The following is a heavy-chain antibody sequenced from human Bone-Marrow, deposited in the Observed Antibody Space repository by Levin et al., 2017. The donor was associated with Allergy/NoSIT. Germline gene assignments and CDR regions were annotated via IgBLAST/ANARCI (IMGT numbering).Heavy chain of an antibody. CDR2: ISYDGSNK. J-gene: IGHJ4*02. CDR1: GFTFSSYG. CDR3: ANIAATSEGRDY. Sequence: GGSLRLSCAASGFTFSSYGMHWVRQAPGKGLEWVAVISYDGSNKYYADSVKGRFTISRDNSKNTLYLQMNSLRAEDTAVYYCANIAATSEGRDYWGQGTLVTVSS. D-gene: IGHD2-15*01. V-gene: IGHV3-30*18.